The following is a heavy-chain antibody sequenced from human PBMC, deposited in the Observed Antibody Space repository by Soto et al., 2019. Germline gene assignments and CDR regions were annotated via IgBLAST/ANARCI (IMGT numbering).Heavy chain of an antibody. CDR1: GFTFGDYA. CDR3: TRAGIFGVVMRFNWFDP. Sequence: GGSLRLSCTASGFTFGDYAMSWFRQAPGKGLEWVGFIRSKAYGGTTEYAASVKGRFTISRDDSKSIAYLQMNSLKTEDTAVYYCTRAGIFGVVMRFNWFDPWGQGTLVTVSX. J-gene: IGHJ5*02. V-gene: IGHV3-49*03. CDR2: IRSKAYGGTT. D-gene: IGHD3-3*01.